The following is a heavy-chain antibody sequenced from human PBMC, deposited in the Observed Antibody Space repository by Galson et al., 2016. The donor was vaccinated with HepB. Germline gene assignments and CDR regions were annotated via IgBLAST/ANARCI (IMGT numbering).Heavy chain of an antibody. V-gene: IGHV4-39*06. J-gene: IGHJ5*02. Sequence: SETLSLTCSVSGGSLSSGSHYWSWIRQPPGKGLEWIGEIYQTGHTNYNSSLKSRITISIDTSRNQFPLELSSVTAADTAMYYCARLITRFCSSGGCYPDHDINWLDPWGRGTLVTVSS. CDR3: ARLITRFCSSGGCYPDHDINWLDP. CDR2: IYQTGHT. D-gene: IGHD2-8*01. CDR1: GGSLSSGSHY.